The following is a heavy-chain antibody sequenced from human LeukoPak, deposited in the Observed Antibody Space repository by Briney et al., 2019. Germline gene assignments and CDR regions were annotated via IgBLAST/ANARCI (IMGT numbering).Heavy chain of an antibody. Sequence: GGSLRLSCAASGFTFSDYYMSWVRQAPGKGLEWVSYISSSGTTIYYADSVKGRFTISRDNAKNSLYLQMNSLRAEDTAVYYCARSDNVPDLHIAAFDIWGQGTMVTVSS. J-gene: IGHJ3*02. CDR3: ARSDNVPDLHIAAFDI. CDR2: ISSSGTTI. V-gene: IGHV3-11*01. D-gene: IGHD2-8*01. CDR1: GFTFSDYY.